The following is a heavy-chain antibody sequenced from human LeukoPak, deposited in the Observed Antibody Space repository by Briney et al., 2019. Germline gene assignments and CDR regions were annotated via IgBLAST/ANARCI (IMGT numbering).Heavy chain of an antibody. CDR3: ARLRPYYYDSSGYPLYYYYYYMDV. CDR2: INHSGST. Sequence: SETLSLTCAVYGGSFSGYYWSWIRQPPGKGLEWIGEINHSGSTNYNPSLKSRVTISVDTSKNQFSLKLSSVTAADTAVYYCARLRPYYYDSSGYPLYYYYYYMDVWGKGTTVTISS. V-gene: IGHV4-34*01. J-gene: IGHJ6*03. CDR1: GGSFSGYY. D-gene: IGHD3-22*01.